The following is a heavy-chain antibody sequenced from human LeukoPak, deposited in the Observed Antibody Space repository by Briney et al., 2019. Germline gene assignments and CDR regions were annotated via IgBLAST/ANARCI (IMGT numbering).Heavy chain of an antibody. J-gene: IGHJ3*02. CDR2: INHSGST. CDR1: GGSFSGYY. D-gene: IGHD6-13*01. Sequence: SETLSLTCAVYGGSFSGYYWSWIRQPPGKGLEWIGEINHSGSTNYSPSLKSRVTISVDTSKNQFSLKLSPVTAADTAVYYCARANQQLDAFDIWGQGTMVTVSS. V-gene: IGHV4-34*01. CDR3: ARANQQLDAFDI.